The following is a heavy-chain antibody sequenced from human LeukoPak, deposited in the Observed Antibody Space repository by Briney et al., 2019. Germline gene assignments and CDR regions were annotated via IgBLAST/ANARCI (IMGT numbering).Heavy chain of an antibody. V-gene: IGHV1-18*04. D-gene: IGHD3-16*02. J-gene: IGHJ4*02. Sequence: GASVKVSCKASGYTFTSYGISWVRQAPGQGLEWMGWISAYNGNTNYAQKLQGRVTMTTDTSTSTAYMELRSLRSDDTAVYYCARDLNDYVWGSYRTYYFDYWGQGTLVTVSS. CDR1: GYTFTSYG. CDR3: ARDLNDYVWGSYRTYYFDY. CDR2: ISAYNGNT.